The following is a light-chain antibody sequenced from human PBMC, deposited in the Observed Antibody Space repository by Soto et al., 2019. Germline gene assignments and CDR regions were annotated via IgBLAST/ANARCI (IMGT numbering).Light chain of an antibody. CDR1: SRDVGGYNY. J-gene: IGLJ1*01. Sequence: QSALTRHASVSGSPGQSITICCTGTSRDVGGYNYVSWYQQHPGKAPKLMIYDVSNRPSGVSNRFSGSKSGNTASLTISGLQAEDEADYYCSSYTSSSTLYVFGTGTKVTVL. CDR3: SSYTSSSTLYV. V-gene: IGLV2-14*01. CDR2: DVS.